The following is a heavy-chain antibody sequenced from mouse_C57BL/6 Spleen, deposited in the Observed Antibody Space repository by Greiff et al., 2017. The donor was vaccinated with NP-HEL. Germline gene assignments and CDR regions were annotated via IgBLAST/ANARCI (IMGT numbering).Heavy chain of an antibody. CDR1: GYAFTNYL. J-gene: IGHJ3*01. Sequence: VQGVESGAELVRPGTSVKVSCKASGYAFTNYLIEWVKQRPGQGLEWIGVINPGSGGTNYNEKFKGKATLTADKSSSTAYMQLSSLTSEDSAVYFCARDPFAYWGQGTLVTVSA. V-gene: IGHV1-54*01. CDR3: ARDPFAY. CDR2: INPGSGGT.